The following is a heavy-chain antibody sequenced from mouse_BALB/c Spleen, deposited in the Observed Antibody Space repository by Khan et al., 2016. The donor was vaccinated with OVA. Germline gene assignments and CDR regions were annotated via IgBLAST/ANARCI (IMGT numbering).Heavy chain of an antibody. J-gene: IGHJ3*01. CDR2: ISSGGDYT. CDR3: ADHLTGSFAY. Sequence: EVELVESGGDLVKPGGSLKLSCAASGFTFSSYSMSWVRQTPDKRLEWVASISSGGDYTYYPASVKGRFTISRDNAKNTLYLQMSDLKSEDTASDYCADHLTGSFAYWGQGTLVTVSA. CDR1: GFTFSSYS. D-gene: IGHD4-1*01. V-gene: IGHV5-6*01.